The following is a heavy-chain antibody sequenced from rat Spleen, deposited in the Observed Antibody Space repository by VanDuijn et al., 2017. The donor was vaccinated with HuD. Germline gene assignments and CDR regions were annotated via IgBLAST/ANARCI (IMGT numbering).Heavy chain of an antibody. V-gene: IGHV5-46*01. CDR1: GFTFSGFP. Sequence: EVQLVESGGGLVQPGRSLKLSCAASGFTFSGFPMTWVRQAPTKGLEWVATISSSGGNTYYRDSVKGRFTISRDNAKKTLYLQMDSLRSEDTATYYCASPGWRYPYWGQGVMVTVSS. D-gene: IGHD1-4*01. CDR2: ISSSGGNT. J-gene: IGHJ2*01. CDR3: ASPGWRYPY.